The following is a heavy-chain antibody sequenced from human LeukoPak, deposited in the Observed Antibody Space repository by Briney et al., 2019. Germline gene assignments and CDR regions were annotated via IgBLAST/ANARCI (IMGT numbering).Heavy chain of an antibody. J-gene: IGHJ4*02. Sequence: PGGSLRLSCAASGFTFSSYSMNWVRQAPGKGLEWFSSISSSSSYIYYADSVKGRFTISRDNAKNSLYLQMNSLRAEDTAVYYCARATRRDYGDVGYWGQGTLVTVSS. CDR1: GFTFSSYS. D-gene: IGHD4-17*01. CDR3: ARATRRDYGDVGY. V-gene: IGHV3-21*01. CDR2: ISSSSSYI.